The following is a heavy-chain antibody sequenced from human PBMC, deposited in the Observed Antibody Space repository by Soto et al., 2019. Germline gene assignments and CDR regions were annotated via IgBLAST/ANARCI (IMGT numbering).Heavy chain of an antibody. V-gene: IGHV3-73*01. CDR2: IRSKANSYAT. Sequence: EVQLVESGGGLVQPGGSLKLSCAASGFTFSGSAMHWVRQASGTGLEWVGRIRSKANSYATAYAASVKGRFTISRDDSKNTSYLQMTSLQTEDTAVYYCSVVVTAITYWGQGTLVTVSS. D-gene: IGHD2-21*02. CDR3: SVVVTAITY. J-gene: IGHJ4*02. CDR1: GFTFSGSA.